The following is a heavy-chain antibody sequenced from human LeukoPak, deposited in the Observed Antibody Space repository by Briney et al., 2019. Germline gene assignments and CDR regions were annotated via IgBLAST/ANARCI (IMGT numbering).Heavy chain of an antibody. J-gene: IGHJ4*02. V-gene: IGHV3-73*01. CDR1: GFTFSGSA. CDR2: IRSTANGYAT. Sequence: GGSLRLSCAASGFTFSGSALHWVRQASGKGLEWVGRIRSTANGYATAYAASVKGRFTISRDDSKNTAYLQMGSLKTEDTAVYYCTGNYYGSGSYADFDYWGQGTLVTVSS. CDR3: TGNYYGSGSYADFDY. D-gene: IGHD3-10*01.